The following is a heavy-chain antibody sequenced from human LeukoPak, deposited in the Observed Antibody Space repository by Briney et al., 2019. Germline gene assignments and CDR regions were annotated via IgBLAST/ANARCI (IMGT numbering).Heavy chain of an antibody. CDR3: ARDPAVALPRNFDY. Sequence: GGSLRLSCAASGFTFDDYAMHWVRQAPGKGLEWVSGISWNSGSIGYADSVKGRFTISRDNAKNSLYLQMNSLRAEDTAVYYCARDPAVALPRNFDYWGQGTLVTVSS. J-gene: IGHJ4*02. V-gene: IGHV3-9*01. CDR2: ISWNSGSI. CDR1: GFTFDDYA. D-gene: IGHD6-19*01.